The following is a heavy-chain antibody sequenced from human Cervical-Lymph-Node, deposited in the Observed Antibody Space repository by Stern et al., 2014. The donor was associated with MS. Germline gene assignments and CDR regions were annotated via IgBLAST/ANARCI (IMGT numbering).Heavy chain of an antibody. CDR1: GFTFDDYA. J-gene: IGHJ4*02. D-gene: IGHD1-26*01. Sequence: EVQLVESGGGLVQHGRSLRLSCAASGFTFDDYAMHWVRQAPRKGLEWVSGISWNSGSISYEDSVKGRFTISRDNAKNSLYLQMNSLRAEDTALYYCAKDSGSYYGPYYFDYWGQGTLVTVSS. CDR2: ISWNSGSI. V-gene: IGHV3-9*01. CDR3: AKDSGSYYGPYYFDY.